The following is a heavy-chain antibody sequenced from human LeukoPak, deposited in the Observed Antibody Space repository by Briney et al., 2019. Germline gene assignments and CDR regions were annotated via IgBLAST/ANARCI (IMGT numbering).Heavy chain of an antibody. D-gene: IGHD2-21*02. CDR1: GGSISNTNW. J-gene: IGHJ4*02. Sequence: MPSETLSLTCAVSGGSISNTNWWSWVRQPPGKGLEWIGEIFRSGSTNYNPSLKSRVTMSIDKSNTQFSLRRSSWAAADTAVYYWASRKNDFKPSDYWGQGTLVTVSS. CDR3: ASRKNDFKPSDY. V-gene: IGHV4-4*02. CDR2: IFRSGST.